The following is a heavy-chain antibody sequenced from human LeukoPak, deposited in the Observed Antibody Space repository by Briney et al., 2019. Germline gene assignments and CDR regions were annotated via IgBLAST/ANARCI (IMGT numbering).Heavy chain of an antibody. CDR1: GFTFRSYW. CDR2: ISSSSSYI. CDR3: ARVDLGDAFDI. V-gene: IGHV3-21*01. Sequence: GGSLRLSCEASGFTFRSYWMSWVRQAPGKGLEWVSSISSSSSYIYYADSVKGRFTISRDNAKNTLYLQMNSLRAEDTAVYYCARVDLGDAFDIWGQGTMVTVSS. D-gene: IGHD2-2*03. J-gene: IGHJ3*02.